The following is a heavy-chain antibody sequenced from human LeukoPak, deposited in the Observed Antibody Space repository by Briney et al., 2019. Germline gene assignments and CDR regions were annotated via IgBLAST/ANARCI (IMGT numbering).Heavy chain of an antibody. D-gene: IGHD3-22*01. CDR3: ARHGGVTMIVGGSWFDP. V-gene: IGHV5-51*01. CDR1: GYRVTRYS. J-gene: IGHJ5*02. Sequence: PRESLNITFMGSGYRVTRYSRGYVRQITGKSLEYMWALSPVKSATRCSPSFECQVTISADKSISTAYLQWSSLKASDTAMYYCARHGGVTMIVGGSWFDPWGQGTLVTVSS. CDR2: LSPVKSAT.